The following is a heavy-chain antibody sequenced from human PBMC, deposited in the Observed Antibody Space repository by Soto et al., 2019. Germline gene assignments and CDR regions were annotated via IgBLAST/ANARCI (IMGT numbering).Heavy chain of an antibody. CDR2: IIPIFGTA. CDR1: GGTFSSYA. V-gene: IGHV1-69*13. CDR3: ARELRWFGELFGSFDY. J-gene: IGHJ4*02. Sequence: SVKVSCKASGGTFSSYAISWVRQAPGQGLELMGGIIPIFGTANYAQKFQGRVTITADESTSTAYMELSSLRSEDTAVYYCARELRWFGELFGSFDYWGQGTLVTVYS. D-gene: IGHD3-10*01.